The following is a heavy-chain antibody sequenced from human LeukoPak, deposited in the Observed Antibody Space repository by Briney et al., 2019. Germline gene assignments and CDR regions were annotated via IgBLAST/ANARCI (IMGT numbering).Heavy chain of an antibody. D-gene: IGHD5-18*01. CDR3: AIIVDTAMVPPFDY. CDR2: ISWNSGNI. Sequence: GGSLRLSCAASGFTFDDYAMHWVRQAPGKGLEWVSGISWNSGNIGYADSVKGRFTISRDNAKNSLYLQMNSQRAEDTALYYCAIIVDTAMVPPFDYWGQGTLVTVSS. J-gene: IGHJ4*02. V-gene: IGHV3-9*01. CDR1: GFTFDDYA.